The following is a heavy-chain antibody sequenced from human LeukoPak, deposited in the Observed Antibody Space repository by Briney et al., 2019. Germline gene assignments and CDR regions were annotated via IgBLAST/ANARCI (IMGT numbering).Heavy chain of an antibody. V-gene: IGHV4-4*07. J-gene: IGHJ4*02. CDR1: GGSISSYY. CDR3: ARLIHSNSWYYFDY. D-gene: IGHD6-13*01. Sequence: SETLSLTCTVSGGSISSYYWSWIRQPAGKGLEWIGRIYTSGSTNYNPSLKSRVTMSVDTSKNQFSLKLSSVTAADTAVYYCARLIHSNSWYYFDYWGQGTLVTVSS. CDR2: IYTSGST.